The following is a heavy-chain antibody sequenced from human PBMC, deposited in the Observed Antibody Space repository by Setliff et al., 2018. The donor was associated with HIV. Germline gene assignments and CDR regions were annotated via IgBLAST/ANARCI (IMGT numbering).Heavy chain of an antibody. CDR3: AAASNRRVRGVNLHYYYYMDV. J-gene: IGHJ6*03. CDR1: GFTFTNSA. Sequence: ASVKVSCKASGFTFTNSAMQWVRQARGQRLEWIGWIVVGSYNTNYAQKFQERVTFTRDLSTSTAYMELSSLRSEDTAVYYCAAASNRRVRGVNLHYYYYMDVWGKGTTVTVSS. V-gene: IGHV1-58*02. CDR2: IVVGSYNT. D-gene: IGHD3-10*01.